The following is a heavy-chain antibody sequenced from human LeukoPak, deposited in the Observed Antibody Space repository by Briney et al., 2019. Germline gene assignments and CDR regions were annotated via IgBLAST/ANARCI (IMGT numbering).Heavy chain of an antibody. CDR2: IYYSGST. V-gene: IGHV4-59*02. J-gene: IGHJ4*02. D-gene: IGHD2-15*01. CDR1: GGSVSTYY. Sequence: SETLSLTCTVSGGSVSTYYWNWIRQPPGKGLEWIGYIYYSGSTNYNPSLKSRLTISVDTSNNQFSLKLSSVTAADTAVYYCASTSGYCSGGNCYSASDYWGQGTLVIVSS. CDR3: ASTSGYCSGGNCYSASDY.